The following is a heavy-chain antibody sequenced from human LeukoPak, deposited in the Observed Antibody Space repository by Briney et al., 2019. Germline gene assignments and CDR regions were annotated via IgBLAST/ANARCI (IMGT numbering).Heavy chain of an antibody. CDR2: IIPIFGTA. J-gene: IGHJ4*02. Sequence: SVKVSCKASGGTFSSYAISWVRQAPGQGLEWMGGIIPIFGTANYAQKFQGRVTITADESTSTAYMELSSLRSEDTAVYYYARFSRDGYNLDYFDYWGQGTLVTVSS. D-gene: IGHD5-24*01. CDR1: GGTFSSYA. CDR3: ARFSRDGYNLDYFDY. V-gene: IGHV1-69*13.